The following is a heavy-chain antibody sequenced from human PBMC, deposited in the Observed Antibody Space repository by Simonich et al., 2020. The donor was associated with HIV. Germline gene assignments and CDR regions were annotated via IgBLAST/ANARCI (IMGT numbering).Heavy chain of an antibody. J-gene: IGHJ6*03. CDR2: INHSGRT. CDR1: GGSLSGYY. CDR3: ARIGPDYYRGYYYVDV. V-gene: IGHV4-34*01. Sequence: QVQLQQWGAGLLKPSETLSLTCAVYGGSLSGYYWSWIRQPPGRGLEWNGEINHSGRTNYNPSLKSRVTIAVDTAKKQISLKVRSVTAADTAVYYCARIGPDYYRGYYYVDVWGKGTTVSVSS. D-gene: IGHD3-10*01.